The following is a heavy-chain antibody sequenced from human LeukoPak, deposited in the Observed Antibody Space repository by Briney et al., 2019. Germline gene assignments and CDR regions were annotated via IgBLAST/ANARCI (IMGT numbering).Heavy chain of an antibody. CDR2: IKQDGSEK. CDR1: GVTFSSYW. D-gene: IGHD3-3*01. J-gene: IGHJ6*03. V-gene: IGHV3-7*01. Sequence: GGSLRLSCAASGVTFSSYWRSWVRQAPGKGLEWVANIKQDGSEKYYVDSVKGRFTISRDNAKNSLYLQMNSLRAEDTAVYYCAREGAYDFWSGYYYYYYMDVWGKGTTVTVSS. CDR3: AREGAYDFWSGYYYYYYMDV.